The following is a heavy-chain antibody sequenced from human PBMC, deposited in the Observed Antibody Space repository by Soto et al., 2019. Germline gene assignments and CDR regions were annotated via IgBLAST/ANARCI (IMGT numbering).Heavy chain of an antibody. J-gene: IGHJ4*02. V-gene: IGHV3-74*01. D-gene: IGHD2-15*01. Sequence: PGWCLQLSCAASGFTFYSYCMHWVRQAPGKGLVWVSRINSDGSSTSYADSVKGRFTISRDNAKNTLYLQMNSLRAEDTAVYYCASANGGINFDFWGQGTLVNGSS. CDR1: GFTFYSYC. CDR2: INSDGSST. CDR3: ASANGGINFDF.